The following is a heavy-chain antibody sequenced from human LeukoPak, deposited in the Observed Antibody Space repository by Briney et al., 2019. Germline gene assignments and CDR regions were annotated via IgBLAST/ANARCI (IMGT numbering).Heavy chain of an antibody. CDR3: VKGKTSPDF. CDR1: GFSFSGYG. D-gene: IGHD2/OR15-2a*01. Sequence: GGSLRLSCAVSGFSFSGYGMHRVRQAPGKGLEWVAVIWNDGINTYYADSVKGRFTISRDNSKYRVYLQMNSLRVEDTAVYYCVKGKTSPDFRGQGTPVTVSS. V-gene: IGHV3-33*06. J-gene: IGHJ4*02. CDR2: IWNDGINT.